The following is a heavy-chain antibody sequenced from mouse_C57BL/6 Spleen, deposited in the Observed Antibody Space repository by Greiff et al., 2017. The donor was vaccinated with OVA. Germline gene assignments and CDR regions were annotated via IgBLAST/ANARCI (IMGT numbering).Heavy chain of an antibody. V-gene: IGHV14-1*01. CDR2: IDPEDGDT. D-gene: IGHD1-1*01. J-gene: IGHJ4*01. Sequence: EVQLQQSGAELVRPGASVKLSCTASGFNIKDYYMHWVKQRPEQGLEWIGRIDPEDGDTEYAPKFQGKATMTADTSSNTAYLQLSSLTSEDTAVYYCTTSPYYYGSSPFYAMTTGVKEPQSPSPQ. CDR1: GFNIKDYY. CDR3: TTSPYYYGSSPFYAMTT.